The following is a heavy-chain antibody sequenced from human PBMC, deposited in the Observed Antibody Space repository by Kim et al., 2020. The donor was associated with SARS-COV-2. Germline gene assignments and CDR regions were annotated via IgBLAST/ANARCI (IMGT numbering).Heavy chain of an antibody. CDR3: ARLRTGRWFGDV. J-gene: IGHJ4*02. Sequence: SETLSLTCTVSGDSISTSTYYWAWIRQPPGKGLECIGMIYYSGSSYYNPSLKSRVTISIDKSKNQFSLELTSVTAADTAVYYCARLRTGRWFGDVWGQG. V-gene: IGHV4-39*01. D-gene: IGHD3-10*01. CDR1: GDSISTSTYY. CDR2: IYYSGSS.